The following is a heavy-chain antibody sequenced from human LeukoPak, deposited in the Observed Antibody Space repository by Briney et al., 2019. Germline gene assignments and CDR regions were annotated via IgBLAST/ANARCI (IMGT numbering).Heavy chain of an antibody. J-gene: IGHJ6*02. CDR2: IIPIFGTA. Sequence: SVKVSCKASGGIFSSYAISWVRQAPGQGLEWMGGIIPIFGTATYAQKFQGRVTITADESTSTAYMELSSLRSEDTAVYYCARRLRYGGNPRDYGMHVWGQGTTVTVSS. V-gene: IGHV1-69*13. CDR3: ARRLRYGGNPRDYGMHV. D-gene: IGHD4-23*01. CDR1: GGIFSSYA.